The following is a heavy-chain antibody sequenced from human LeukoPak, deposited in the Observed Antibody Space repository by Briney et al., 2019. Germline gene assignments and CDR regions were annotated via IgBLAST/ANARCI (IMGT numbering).Heavy chain of an antibody. CDR2: IWYDGSNK. CDR3: AKDGATVTTYYFDY. J-gene: IGHJ4*02. CDR1: GFTFSSYG. Sequence: AGGSLRLSCAASGFTFSSYGMHWVRQAPGKGLEWVAVIWYDGSNKYYADSVKGRFTISRDNSKNTLYLQMNSLRAEDTAVYYCAKDGATVTTYYFDYWGQGTLVTVSS. V-gene: IGHV3-33*06. D-gene: IGHD4-17*01.